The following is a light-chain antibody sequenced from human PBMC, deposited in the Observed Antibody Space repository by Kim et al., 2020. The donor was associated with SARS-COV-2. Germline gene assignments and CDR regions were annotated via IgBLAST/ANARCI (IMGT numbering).Light chain of an antibody. CDR1: SNNVGDEG. CDR2: RNN. CDR3: SAWDRSLGAWV. V-gene: IGLV10-54*01. J-gene: IGLJ2*01. Sequence: ETAKLTCTGNSNNVGDEGAGWLQQHQGHPPKLLFYRNNNRPSGISERLSASRSGNTASLTITGLQPEDEADYYCSAWDRSLGAWVFGGGTQLTVL.